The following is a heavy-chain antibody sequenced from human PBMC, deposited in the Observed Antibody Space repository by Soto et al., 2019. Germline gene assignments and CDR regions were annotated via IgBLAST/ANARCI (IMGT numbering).Heavy chain of an antibody. Sequence: SETLSLTCAVYGGSFSGYYWSWIRQPPGKGLEWIGEINHSGSTNYNPSLKSRVTISVDTSKNQFSLKLSSVTAADTAVYYCARPITPPAFDIWGQGTMVTVSS. J-gene: IGHJ3*02. CDR2: INHSGST. D-gene: IGHD3-16*01. CDR1: GGSFSGYY. CDR3: ARPITPPAFDI. V-gene: IGHV4-34*01.